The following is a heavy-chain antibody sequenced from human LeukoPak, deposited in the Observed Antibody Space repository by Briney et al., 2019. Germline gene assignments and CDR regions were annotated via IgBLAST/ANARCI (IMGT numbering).Heavy chain of an antibody. D-gene: IGHD6-19*01. CDR3: ARGRLRVAVTQYNWFDP. CDR1: GYTFTSYG. CDR2: ISAYNGNT. J-gene: IGHJ5*02. V-gene: IGHV1-18*01. Sequence: ASVKVSCKASGYTFTSYGISWVRQAPGQGLEWMGWISAYNGNTNYAQKLQGRVTMTTDTSTSTAYMELRSLRSDDTAVYYCARGRLRVAVTQYNWFDPWGQGTLVTVSS.